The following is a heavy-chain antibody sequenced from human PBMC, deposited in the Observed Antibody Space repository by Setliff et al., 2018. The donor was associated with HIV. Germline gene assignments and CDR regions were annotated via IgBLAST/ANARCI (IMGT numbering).Heavy chain of an antibody. CDR1: GYTFTSYG. CDR3: ARVAWYYSFWGGLGDAFDI. J-gene: IGHJ3*02. V-gene: IGHV1-18*01. D-gene: IGHD3-3*01. CDR2: ISAYSGNT. Sequence: GASVKVSCKASGYTFTSYGISWVRQAPGQGLEWMGWISAYSGNTNYAQKLQGRVTMTTDTSTSTAYMELRSLRSDDTAVYYCARVAWYYSFWGGLGDAFDIWGQGTMVTVSS.